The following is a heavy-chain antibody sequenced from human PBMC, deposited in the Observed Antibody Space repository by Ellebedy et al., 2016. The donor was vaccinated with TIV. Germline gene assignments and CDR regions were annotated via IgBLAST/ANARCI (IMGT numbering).Heavy chain of an antibody. CDR2: IYTSGST. Sequence: MPSETLSLTCTVSGGSIYSYYWSWLRQPAGKGLEWIGRIYTSGSTNYNPSLKSRVTMSIDTSKNQFSLKMSSVTAADTAVYYCAASESADSDYWGPGTLVTVSS. V-gene: IGHV4-4*07. J-gene: IGHJ4*02. CDR3: AASESADSDY. D-gene: IGHD2-2*01. CDR1: GGSIYSYY.